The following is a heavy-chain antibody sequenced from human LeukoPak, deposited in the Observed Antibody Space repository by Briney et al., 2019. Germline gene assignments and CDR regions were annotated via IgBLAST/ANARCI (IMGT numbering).Heavy chain of an antibody. V-gene: IGHV1-18*01. Sequence: ASVKVSCKASGYTFTSYGICWVRQAPGQGLEWMGWISAYNGNTDYAQKLQGRVTMTTDTSTSTAYMELRSLRSDDTAVYYCARDYSLDDSSGYYGVDYWGQGTLVTVSS. D-gene: IGHD3-22*01. J-gene: IGHJ4*02. CDR3: ARDYSLDDSSGYYGVDY. CDR1: GYTFTSYG. CDR2: ISAYNGNT.